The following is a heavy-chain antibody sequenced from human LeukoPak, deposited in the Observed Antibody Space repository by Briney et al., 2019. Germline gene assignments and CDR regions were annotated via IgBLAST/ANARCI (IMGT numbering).Heavy chain of an antibody. CDR3: ATGPGIVGAPFDY. CDR1: GYTFTSYY. CDR2: INSSGGST. Sequence: ASVKVSCKASGYTFTSYYMHWVRQAPGQGLEWMGIINSSGGSTSYAQKFQGRVTMTEDTSTDTAYMELSSLRSEDTAVYYCATGPGIVGAPFDYWGQGTLVTVSS. D-gene: IGHD1-26*01. J-gene: IGHJ4*02. V-gene: IGHV1-46*01.